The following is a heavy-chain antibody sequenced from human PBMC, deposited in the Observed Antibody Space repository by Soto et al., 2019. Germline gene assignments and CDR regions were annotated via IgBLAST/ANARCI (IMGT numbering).Heavy chain of an antibody. CDR2: ISGSGGST. D-gene: IGHD3-10*02. V-gene: IGHV3-23*01. Sequence: GGSLRLSCAASGFTFSSYAMSWVRQAPGKGLEWVSAISGSGGSTYYADSVKGRFTISRDNSKNTLYLQMNSLRAEDTAVYYCAKATMFGELLTALDPWGQGTLVTVSS. J-gene: IGHJ5*02. CDR3: AKATMFGELLTALDP. CDR1: GFTFSSYA.